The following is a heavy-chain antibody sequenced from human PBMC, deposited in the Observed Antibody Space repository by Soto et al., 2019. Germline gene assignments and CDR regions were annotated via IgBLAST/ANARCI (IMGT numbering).Heavy chain of an antibody. CDR2: ISWNSGSI. Sequence: GGSLRLSCAAPGFTFDDYAMHWVRQAPGKGLEWVSGISWNSGSIGYADSVKGRFTISRDNAKNSLYLQMNSLRAEDTALYYCAKAGDSSSDAFDIWGQGTMVTVSS. V-gene: IGHV3-9*01. CDR1: GFTFDDYA. D-gene: IGHD3-22*01. J-gene: IGHJ3*02. CDR3: AKAGDSSSDAFDI.